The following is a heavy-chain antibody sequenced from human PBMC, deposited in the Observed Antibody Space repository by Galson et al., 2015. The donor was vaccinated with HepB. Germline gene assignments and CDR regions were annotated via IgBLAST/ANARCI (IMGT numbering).Heavy chain of an antibody. J-gene: IGHJ2*01. CDR2: ISGSGGST. CDR3: AKDRWFDSSGSFWYFDL. CDR1: GFTFSSYA. V-gene: IGHV3-23*01. Sequence: SLRLSCAASGFTFSSYAMSWVRQAPGKGLEWVSAISGSGGSTYYADSVKGRFTISRDNSKNTLYLQMNSLRAEDTAVYYCAKDRWFDSSGSFWYFDLWGRGTLVTVSS. D-gene: IGHD3-22*01.